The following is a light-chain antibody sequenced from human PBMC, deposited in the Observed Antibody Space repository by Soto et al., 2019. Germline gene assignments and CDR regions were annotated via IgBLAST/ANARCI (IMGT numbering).Light chain of an antibody. Sequence: QSVLTQPPSVSGAPGQRVTISCTGSSSNIGAGYDVHWYQQLPGTAPKLLIYGNTNRPSGVPDRFSGSKSGSSASLAITGLQAEDEADYYCQSYDSSLSVYVFGIGTKV. CDR1: SSNIGAGYD. J-gene: IGLJ1*01. CDR3: QSYDSSLSVYV. CDR2: GNT. V-gene: IGLV1-40*01.